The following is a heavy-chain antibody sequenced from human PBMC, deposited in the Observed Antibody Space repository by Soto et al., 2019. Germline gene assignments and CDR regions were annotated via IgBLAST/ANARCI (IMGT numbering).Heavy chain of an antibody. Sequence: SETLSLTCAVYGGSFSGYYWSWIRQPPGKGLEWIGEINHSGSTNYNPSLKSRVTISVGTSKNQFSLKLSSVTAADTAVYYCAGVDTAMVLSYWGQGTLVTVSS. CDR1: GGSFSGYY. J-gene: IGHJ4*02. CDR2: INHSGST. D-gene: IGHD5-18*01. CDR3: AGVDTAMVLSY. V-gene: IGHV4-34*01.